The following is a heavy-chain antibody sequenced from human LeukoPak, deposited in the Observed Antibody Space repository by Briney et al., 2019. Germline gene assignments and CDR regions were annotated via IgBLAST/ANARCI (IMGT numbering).Heavy chain of an antibody. D-gene: IGHD2-2*02. J-gene: IGHJ4*02. CDR3: ARGGPATAIPGHFDY. Sequence: ASVKVSCEASGDTFTVYYMHWVRQAPGQGREWMGWINPSSGGTNYSQKSQGRVTMTRETSLTTIYMELSSLRSDDTVVSYCARGGPATAIPGHFDYWGQGTLVTVSS. CDR2: INPSSGGT. V-gene: IGHV1-2*02. CDR1: GDTFTVYY.